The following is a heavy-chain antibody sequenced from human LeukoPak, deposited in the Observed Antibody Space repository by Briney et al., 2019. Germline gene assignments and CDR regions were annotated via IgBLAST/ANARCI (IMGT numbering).Heavy chain of an antibody. CDR2: INSDGSST. D-gene: IGHD1-14*01. Sequence: GGSLRLSCAASGFTFSSYWMHWVRQAPGKGLVWVSRINSDGSSTSYADSVKGRFTISRDNAKNTLYLQMNSLRAEDTAVYYCARAQGSRGNHYIFDYWGQGTLVTVSS. CDR1: GFTFSSYW. CDR3: ARAQGSRGNHYIFDY. J-gene: IGHJ4*02. V-gene: IGHV3-74*01.